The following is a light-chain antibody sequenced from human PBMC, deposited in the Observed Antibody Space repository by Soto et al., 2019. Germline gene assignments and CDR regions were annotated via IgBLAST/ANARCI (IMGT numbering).Light chain of an antibody. CDR1: SNDVGGYNY. CDR2: EVS. V-gene: IGLV2-8*01. CDR3: SSYAGSNNLL. Sequence: QSVLTQPPSASGSPGQSVTISCTGTSNDVGGYNYVSWYQQHPGKAPKLMIYEVSKRPSGVPDRFSGSKSGNTASLTVSGLQAEDEADYYCSSYAGSNNLLFGGGTKVTVL. J-gene: IGLJ2*01.